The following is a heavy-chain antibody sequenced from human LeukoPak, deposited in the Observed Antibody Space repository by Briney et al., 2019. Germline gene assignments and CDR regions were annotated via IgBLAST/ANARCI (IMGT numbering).Heavy chain of an antibody. Sequence: PGGSLRLSCAASGFTFNSYAMSWVRQAPGKGLAWVSVISSSADSTYYADSVKGRFTISRDNSKNTLYLQMNNLRAEDTAVYYCAKPLEKYTYGGNFDYWGQGILVTVSS. V-gene: IGHV3-23*01. J-gene: IGHJ4*02. CDR1: GFTFNSYA. CDR3: AKPLEKYTYGGNFDY. CDR2: ISSSADST. D-gene: IGHD4-23*01.